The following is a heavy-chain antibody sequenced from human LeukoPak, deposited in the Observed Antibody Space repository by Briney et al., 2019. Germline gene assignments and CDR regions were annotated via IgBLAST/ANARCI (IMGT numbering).Heavy chain of an antibody. D-gene: IGHD1-26*01. CDR2: INHRGST. CDR1: GESLIKYY. J-gene: IGHJ4*02. V-gene: IGHV4-34*01. CDR3: ASSVGSTDY. Sequence: SETLSLTCAVYGESLIKYYWTWIRQSPGEGLEWIGEINHRGSTNLNPSLKSRVTLSVDTSKHQFSLKLTSVTAADAAVYYCASSVGSTDYWGQGTLVTVSS.